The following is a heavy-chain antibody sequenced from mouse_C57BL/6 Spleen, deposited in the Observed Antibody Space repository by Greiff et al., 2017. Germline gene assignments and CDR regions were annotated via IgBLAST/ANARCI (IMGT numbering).Heavy chain of an antibody. J-gene: IGHJ4*01. CDR2: IDPNSGGT. CDR3: ARSGYYGSSPYYAMDY. CDR1: GYTFTSYW. D-gene: IGHD1-1*01. Sequence: QVQLQQPGAELVKPGASVKLSYKASGYTFTSYWMHWVKQRPGRGLEWIGRIDPNSGGTKYNEKFKSKATLTVDKPSSTAYMQLSSLTSEDSAVYYCARSGYYGSSPYYAMDYWGQGTSVTVSS. V-gene: IGHV1-72*01.